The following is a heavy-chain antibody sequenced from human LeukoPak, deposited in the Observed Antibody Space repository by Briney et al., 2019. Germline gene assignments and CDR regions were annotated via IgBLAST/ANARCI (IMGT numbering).Heavy chain of an antibody. J-gene: IGHJ4*02. CDR1: GFTFSRYV. Sequence: PGRSLRLSCAASGFTFSRYVMHWVRQAPGKGLMWVSRINEDGSTTHYADSVKGRFTISRDNAKNTVYLQMSSLRAEDTAVYYCVNSLGGNDNWGQGTLVSVSS. CDR3: VNSLGGNDN. CDR2: INEDGSTT. V-gene: IGHV3-74*01. D-gene: IGHD2-21*01.